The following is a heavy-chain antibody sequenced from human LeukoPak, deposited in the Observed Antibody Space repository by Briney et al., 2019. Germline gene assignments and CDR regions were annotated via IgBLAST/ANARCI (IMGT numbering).Heavy chain of an antibody. CDR1: GGTFSSYA. Sequence: SVKVSCKASGGTFSSYAISWVRQAPGQGLEWMGGIIPIFGTANYAQKFQGRATITADESTSTAYMELSSLRSEDTAVYYCASRSSSSWYSYYYYGMDVWGQGTTVTVSS. J-gene: IGHJ6*02. V-gene: IGHV1-69*13. CDR3: ASRSSSSWYSYYYYGMDV. D-gene: IGHD6-13*01. CDR2: IIPIFGTA.